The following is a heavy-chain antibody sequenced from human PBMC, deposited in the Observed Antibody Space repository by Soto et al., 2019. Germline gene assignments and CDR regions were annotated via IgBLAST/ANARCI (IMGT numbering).Heavy chain of an antibody. CDR3: ARGGYSYFDWLSYYYIDV. CDR1: GYTFTSYG. J-gene: IGHJ6*03. CDR2: ISAYNGNT. V-gene: IGHV1-18*01. Sequence: ASVKVSCKASGYTFTSYGISWVRQAPGQGLEWMGWISAYNGNTNYAQKLQGRVTMTTDTSTSTAYMELRSLRSDDTAVYYCARGGYSYFDWLSYYYIDVWGKGTTVTVSS. D-gene: IGHD3-9*01.